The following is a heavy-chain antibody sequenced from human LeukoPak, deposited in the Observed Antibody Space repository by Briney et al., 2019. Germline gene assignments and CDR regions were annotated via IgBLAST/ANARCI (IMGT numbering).Heavy chain of an antibody. D-gene: IGHD3-3*01. CDR2: ISYDGSNK. V-gene: IGHV3-30*18. J-gene: IGHJ4*02. Sequence: GSLRLSCAASGFTFSSYGMHWVRQAPGKGLEWVAVISYDGSNKYYADSVKGRFTISRDNSKNTLYLQMNSLRAEDTAVYYCAKDERFLEWLPLDYWGQGTLVTVSS. CDR1: GFTFSSYG. CDR3: AKDERFLEWLPLDY.